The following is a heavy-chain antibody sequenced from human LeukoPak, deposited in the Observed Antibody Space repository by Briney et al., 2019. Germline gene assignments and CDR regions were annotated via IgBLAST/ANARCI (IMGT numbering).Heavy chain of an antibody. V-gene: IGHV4-38-2*02. CDR1: GGSITSYY. Sequence: SETLSLTCTVSGGSITSYYWSWIRQPPGKGLEWFGSIYHSGSTYYNPSLKSRVTISVDTSKNQFSLKLSSVTAADTAVYYCARVNSGYYFFDYWGQGTLVTVSS. CDR2: IYHSGST. D-gene: IGHD3-22*01. CDR3: ARVNSGYYFFDY. J-gene: IGHJ4*02.